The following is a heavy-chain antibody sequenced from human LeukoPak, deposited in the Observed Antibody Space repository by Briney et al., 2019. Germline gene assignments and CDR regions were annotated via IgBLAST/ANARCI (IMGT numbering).Heavy chain of an antibody. Sequence: SETLSLTCTVSGGSISSYYWSWIRQPPGKGLEWIGYIYYSGSTNHNPSLKSRVTISVDTSKNQFSLKLSSVTAADTAVYYCARVGGTAGRDYYYYGMDVWGQGTTVTVSS. J-gene: IGHJ6*02. V-gene: IGHV4-59*01. CDR3: ARVGGTAGRDYYYYGMDV. D-gene: IGHD1-1*01. CDR2: IYYSGST. CDR1: GGSISSYY.